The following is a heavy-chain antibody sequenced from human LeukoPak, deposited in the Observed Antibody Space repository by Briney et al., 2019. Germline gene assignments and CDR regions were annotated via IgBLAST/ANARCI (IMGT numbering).Heavy chain of an antibody. CDR1: GYSFTSYW. V-gene: IGHV5-51*01. CDR2: IYPGDADI. Sequence: GESLKISCQGSGYSFTSYWIAWVRQMPGKGLEWMGNIYPGDADIRYSPSFQGQVTISADKSISTAYLHWSSLKASDTAMYYCARHIYYGSGSYRNAFDIWGQGTMVTVSS. D-gene: IGHD3-10*01. CDR3: ARHIYYGSGSYRNAFDI. J-gene: IGHJ3*02.